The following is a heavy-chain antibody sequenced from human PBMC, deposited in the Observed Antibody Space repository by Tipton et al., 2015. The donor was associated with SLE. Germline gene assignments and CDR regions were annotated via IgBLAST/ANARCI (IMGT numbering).Heavy chain of an antibody. CDR3: ARCLWLYYYDSTEAFDY. J-gene: IGHJ4*02. CDR1: GGSISRYY. D-gene: IGHD3-22*01. CDR2: IYTSGST. V-gene: IGHV4-4*07. Sequence: TLSLTCTVSGGSISRYYWSWLRQPAGKGLEWIGRIYTSGSTNYNPTLKSRVTMSVDTSKNQFSLKLSSVTAADTAVYYCARCLWLYYYDSTEAFDYWGQGTLVTVSS.